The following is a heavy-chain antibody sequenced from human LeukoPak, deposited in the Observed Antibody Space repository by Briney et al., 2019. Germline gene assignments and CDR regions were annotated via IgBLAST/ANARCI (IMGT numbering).Heavy chain of an antibody. D-gene: IGHD1-7*01. V-gene: IGHV1-46*01. CDR1: GYTFTTYY. Sequence: ASVRVSCKASGYTFTTYYMHWVRQAPGQGLEWVGIINPRGGSTTYAQKFQGRVTMTRDTSTSTVYMELSSLKSDDTAVYYCARGGGPGNYPFDFWGQGTLVTVSS. CDR2: INPRGGST. CDR3: ARGGGPGNYPFDF. J-gene: IGHJ4*02.